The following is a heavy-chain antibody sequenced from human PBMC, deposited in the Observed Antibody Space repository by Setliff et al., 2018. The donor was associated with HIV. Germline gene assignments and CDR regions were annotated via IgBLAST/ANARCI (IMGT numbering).Heavy chain of an antibody. CDR2: INHSGST. Sequence: PAGTLSLTCAVYGGSFSGYYWSWIRQPPGKGLEWIGEINHSGSTNYNPSLKSRVTISVDTSKNQFSRKLSAVTAADTAVYYCAIRGSSGWYVGGYFDYWGQGTLVTVSS. CDR1: GGSFSGYY. D-gene: IGHD6-19*01. V-gene: IGHV4-34*01. CDR3: AIRGSSGWYVGGYFDY. J-gene: IGHJ4*02.